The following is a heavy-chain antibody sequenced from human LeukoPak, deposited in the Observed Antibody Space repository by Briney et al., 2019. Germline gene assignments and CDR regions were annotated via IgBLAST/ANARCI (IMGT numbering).Heavy chain of an antibody. D-gene: IGHD2-21*01. CDR2: IYHSGTT. J-gene: IGHJ1*01. CDR1: GGSITAYY. V-gene: IGHV4-59*01. Sequence: SETLSLTCTVSGGSITAYYWTWIRQPPGKGLEWVGYIYHSGTTNYNPSLRSRVTISVDTSKNQFSLGLNSVTAADTAVYYCAQLAPYSPAYSQHWGQGTLVTVSS. CDR3: AQLAPYSPAYSQH.